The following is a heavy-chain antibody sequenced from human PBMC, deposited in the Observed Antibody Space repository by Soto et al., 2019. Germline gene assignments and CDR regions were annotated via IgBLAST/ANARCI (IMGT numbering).Heavy chain of an antibody. V-gene: IGHV3-30*18. CDR2: ISYDGSNK. CDR1: GFTFSSYG. J-gene: IGHJ6*01. CDR3: AKDLGIAAPHAFNDYGMDV. D-gene: IGHD6-6*01. Sequence: GGSLRLSCAASGFTFSSYGMHWVRQAPGKGLEGVAGISYDGSNKYYADSVKCRFTISRDNSKNALYLRMNSLRAEGTAVYYCAKDLGIAAPHAFNDYGMDVWGQGTTVTVSS.